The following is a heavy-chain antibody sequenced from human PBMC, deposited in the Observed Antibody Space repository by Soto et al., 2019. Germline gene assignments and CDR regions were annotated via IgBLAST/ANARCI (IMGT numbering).Heavy chain of an antibody. CDR3: ARLVYDSRGYPPG. Sequence: SETLSLTCTVSGGSISSSSYYWGWIRQPPGKGLEWIGSIYYSGSTYYNPSLKSRVTISVDTSKNQFSLKLSSVTAADTAVCYCARLVYDSRGYPPGGGQETLVTVSS. J-gene: IGHJ4*02. D-gene: IGHD3-22*01. CDR2: IYYSGST. V-gene: IGHV4-39*01. CDR1: GGSISSSSYY.